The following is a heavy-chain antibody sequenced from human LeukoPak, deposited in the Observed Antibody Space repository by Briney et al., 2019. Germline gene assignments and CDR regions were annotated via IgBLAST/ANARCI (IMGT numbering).Heavy chain of an antibody. J-gene: IGHJ3*02. CDR1: GFTFSSYA. CDR2: ISGSGGST. D-gene: IGHD1-26*01. CDR3: AKDRKYSGVYPNDAFDI. V-gene: IGHV3-23*01. Sequence: PGGSLRLSCAASGFTFSSYAMSWVRQAPGKGLEWASAISGSGGSTYYADSVKGRFTISRDNSKNTLYLQMNSLRAEDTAVYYCAKDRKYSGVYPNDAFDIWGQGTMVTVYS.